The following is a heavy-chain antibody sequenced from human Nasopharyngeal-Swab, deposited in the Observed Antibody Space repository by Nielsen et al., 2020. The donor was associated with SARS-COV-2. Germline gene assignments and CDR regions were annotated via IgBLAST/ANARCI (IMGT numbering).Heavy chain of an antibody. J-gene: IGHJ6*02. CDR1: GYSFTSYW. V-gene: IGHV5-51*03. CDR3: ARPMRPMGHYYFGMDV. Sequence: GGSLRRSCKGLGYSFTSYWMGWVRQMPGEGLEWMGIIYPGDSNTRYSPSFQGQVTISVDKYSSTAYLQWSSLKASDTAIYYCARPMRPMGHYYFGMDVRGQGTTVTVSS. D-gene: IGHD1-26*01. CDR2: IYPGDSNT.